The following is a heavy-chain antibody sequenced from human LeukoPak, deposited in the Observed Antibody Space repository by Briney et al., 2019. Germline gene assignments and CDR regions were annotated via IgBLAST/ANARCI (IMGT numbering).Heavy chain of an antibody. D-gene: IGHD1-1*01. CDR3: AIVQLEREYYYYYMDV. CDR1: GGSISSSSYY. V-gene: IGHV4-39*01. CDR2: IYYSGST. J-gene: IGHJ6*03. Sequence: SETLSLTCTVSGGSISSSSYYWGWIRQPPGKGLEWIGSIYYSGSTYYNPSLKSRVTISVDTSKNQFSLKLSSVTAADTAVYYCAIVQLEREYYYYYMDVWGKGTTVTVSS.